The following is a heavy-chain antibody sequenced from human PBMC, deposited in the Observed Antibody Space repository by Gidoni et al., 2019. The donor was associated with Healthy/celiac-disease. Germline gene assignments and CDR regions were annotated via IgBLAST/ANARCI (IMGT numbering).Heavy chain of an antibody. CDR3: AGAVRVLRFLEWLPNFDY. CDR1: GYTFTSYG. CDR2: ISAYNGNT. V-gene: IGHV1-18*01. Sequence: AQLVLSGAEAKRPAASVTVSCTASGYTFTSYGISWARQAPGQGLEWMGGISAYNGNTNYAQKLQGRVTMTTDTSTSTAYMELRSLRSDDTAVYYCAGAVRVLRFLEWLPNFDYWGQGTLVTVSS. D-gene: IGHD3-3*01. J-gene: IGHJ4*02.